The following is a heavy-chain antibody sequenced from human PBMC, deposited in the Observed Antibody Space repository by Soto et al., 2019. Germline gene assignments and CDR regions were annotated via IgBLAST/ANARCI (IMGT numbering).Heavy chain of an antibody. D-gene: IGHD3-10*01. CDR2: IYYSGST. V-gene: IGHV4-39*01. CDR1: GGSISSSSYY. J-gene: IGHJ3*02. Sequence: PSETLSLTCTVSGGSISSSSYYWGWIRQPPGKGLEWIGSIYYSGSTYYNPSLKSRVTISVDTSKNQFSLKLSSVTAADTAVYYCARGKPLLLWFGGIDAFDIWGQGTMVTVSS. CDR3: ARGKPLLLWFGGIDAFDI.